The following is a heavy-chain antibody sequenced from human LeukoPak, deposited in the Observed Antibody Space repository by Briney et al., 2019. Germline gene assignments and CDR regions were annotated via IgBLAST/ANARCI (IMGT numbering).Heavy chain of an antibody. CDR3: AKDNVLWFGELLPYLDY. D-gene: IGHD3-10*01. CDR1: GFTFTSYA. V-gene: IGHV3-23*01. CDR2: ISGGGDST. Sequence: GGSLRLSCAASGFTFTSYAMSWVRQAPGKGLEWVSAISGGGDSTYYADSVKGRFTISRDNSKNTLYLQMNSLRAEDTAVYYCAKDNVLWFGELLPYLDYWGQGTLVTVSS. J-gene: IGHJ4*02.